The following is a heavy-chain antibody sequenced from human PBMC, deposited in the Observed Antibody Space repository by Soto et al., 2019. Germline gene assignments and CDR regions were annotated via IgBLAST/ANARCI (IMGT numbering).Heavy chain of an antibody. Sequence: EVPLLESGGGLVQPGGSLRLACATSGFSFSTYAMTWARQAPGKGLEWVSTFNGNGGGTYYADSVKGRFTISRDNSKNPLYLQMESLRAEDTATYYCAKDNSLHWFDPWGQGTLVTVSS. J-gene: IGHJ5*02. V-gene: IGHV3-23*01. D-gene: IGHD2-15*01. CDR3: AKDNSLHWFDP. CDR2: FNGNGGGT. CDR1: GFSFSTYA.